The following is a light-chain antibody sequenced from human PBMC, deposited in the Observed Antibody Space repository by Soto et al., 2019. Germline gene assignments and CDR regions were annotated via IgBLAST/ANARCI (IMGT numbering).Light chain of an antibody. J-gene: IGLJ3*02. CDR3: QSYDSSLSGSGV. CDR1: YSNIGAGYE. V-gene: IGLV1-40*01. CDR2: GHN. Sequence: QSVLTQPPSVSGAPGQRVTISCTGSYSNIGAGYEVHWYQQIPGTAPKLLISGHNNRPSGVPDRFFGSKSGTSVSLTIIGLQAEDEADYYCQSYDSSLSGSGVFGGGTKVTVL.